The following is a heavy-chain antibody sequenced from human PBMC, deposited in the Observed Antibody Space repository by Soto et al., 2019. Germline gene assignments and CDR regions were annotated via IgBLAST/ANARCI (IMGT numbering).Heavy chain of an antibody. CDR1: GYTFTSYA. V-gene: IGHV1-3*01. J-gene: IGHJ4*02. CDR2: INAGNGNT. Sequence: ASLKVSCKASGYTFTSYAMHWVRQAPGQRLEWMGWINAGNGNTKYSQKFQGRVTITRDTSASTAYMELSSLRSEDTAVYYCARGPHPYYFDYWGQGTLVTVSS. CDR3: ARGPHPYYFDY.